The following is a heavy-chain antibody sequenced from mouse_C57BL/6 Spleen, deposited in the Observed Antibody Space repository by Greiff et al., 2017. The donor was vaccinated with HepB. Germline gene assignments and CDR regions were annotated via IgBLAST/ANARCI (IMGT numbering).Heavy chain of an antibody. Sequence: EVKVVESGAELVRPGASVKLSCTASGFNIKDDYMHWVKQRPEQGLEWIGWIDPENGDTEYASKFQGKATITAETSSNTAYLQLSSLTSEDTAVYYCTTPYGNYVTWFAYWGQGTLVTVSA. CDR3: TTPYGNYVTWFAY. D-gene: IGHD2-1*01. V-gene: IGHV14-4*01. J-gene: IGHJ3*01. CDR1: GFNIKDDY. CDR2: IDPENGDT.